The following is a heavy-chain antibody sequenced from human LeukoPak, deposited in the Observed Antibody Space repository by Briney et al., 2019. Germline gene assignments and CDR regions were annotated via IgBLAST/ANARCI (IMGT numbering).Heavy chain of an antibody. Sequence: GGSLRLSCAASGFTFSSYGMHWVRQAPGKGLEWVAFIRYDGSNKYYADSVKGRFTISRDNSKNTLYLQMNSLRAEDTAVYYCAKDRTTVVTPGYFDYWGQGTLVTVSS. D-gene: IGHD4-23*01. CDR1: GFTFSSYG. J-gene: IGHJ4*02. CDR3: AKDRTTVVTPGYFDY. V-gene: IGHV3-30*02. CDR2: IRYDGSNK.